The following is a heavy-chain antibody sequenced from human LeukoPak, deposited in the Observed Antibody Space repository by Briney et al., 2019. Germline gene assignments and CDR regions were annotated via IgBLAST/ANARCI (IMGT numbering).Heavy chain of an antibody. Sequence: SETLSLTCTVSGGSISSYYWSWIRQPPGKGLEWIGYIYYSGSTNYNPSLKSRVTISVDTSKNQFSLKLSSVTAADTAVYYCASRELIGYCSSTSCRNDNYFDYWGQGTLVTVSS. J-gene: IGHJ4*02. CDR2: IYYSGST. V-gene: IGHV4-59*12. CDR3: ASRELIGYCSSTSCRNDNYFDY. CDR1: GGSISSYY. D-gene: IGHD2-2*01.